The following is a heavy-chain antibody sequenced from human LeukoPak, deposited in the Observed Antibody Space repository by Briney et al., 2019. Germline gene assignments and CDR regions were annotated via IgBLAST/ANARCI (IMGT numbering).Heavy chain of an antibody. V-gene: IGHV4-38-2*02. J-gene: IGHJ6*03. CDR1: GYSINSAYY. Sequence: TSETLSLTCTVSGYSINSAYYWGCIRPPPGKGLEWSGIMYHSGSTYYNPSLQSRVTISVDTSKNQFSMKLSSVTAADTAVYYCARDGGVLYYYYYYYTDGGGKGTTVTVSS. D-gene: IGHD2-8*02. CDR3: ARDGGVLYYYYYYYTDG. CDR2: MYHSGST.